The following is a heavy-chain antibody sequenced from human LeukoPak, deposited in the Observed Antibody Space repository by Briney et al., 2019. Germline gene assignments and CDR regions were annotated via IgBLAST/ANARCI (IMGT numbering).Heavy chain of an antibody. D-gene: IGHD4-23*01. V-gene: IGHV4-4*09. J-gene: IGHJ6*02. Sequence: SETLSLTCTVSGGSISTYYWSWIRQPPGKGLEWIGYIYSSGSTNYNPSLKSRVTISLATSKNQFSLNLSSVTAADTAVYYCARTTTVVTPPYYGMDVWGQGTTVTVSS. CDR3: ARTTTVVTPPYYGMDV. CDR1: GGSISTYY. CDR2: IYSSGST.